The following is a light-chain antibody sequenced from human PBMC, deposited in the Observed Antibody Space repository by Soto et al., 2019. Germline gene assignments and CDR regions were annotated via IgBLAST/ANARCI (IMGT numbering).Light chain of an antibody. J-gene: IGKJ1*01. Sequence: DIQMTQSPSTLSGSVGDRVTITCRASQTISSWLAWYQQKPGKAPKILIYKASTLTSGVPSRFRGSGSGTECTLTISRLQPDDFETYYCQHYNSYSEAFGQGTKVDIK. CDR1: QTISSW. V-gene: IGKV1-5*03. CDR3: QHYNSYSEA. CDR2: KAS.